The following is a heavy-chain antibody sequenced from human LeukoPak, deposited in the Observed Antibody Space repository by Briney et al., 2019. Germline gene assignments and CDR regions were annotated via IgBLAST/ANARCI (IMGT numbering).Heavy chain of an antibody. CDR3: ARQDDSSGYHYVSAFDI. V-gene: IGHV4-39*01. D-gene: IGHD3-22*01. CDR1: GGSISSSSYY. Sequence: PSETLSLTCTVSGGSISSSSYYWGWIRQPPGKGLEWIGSIYYSGSTYYNPSLKSRVTISVDTSKNQFSLKLSSVTAADTAVYYCARQDDSSGYHYVSAFDIWGQGTMVTVSS. CDR2: IYYSGST. J-gene: IGHJ3*02.